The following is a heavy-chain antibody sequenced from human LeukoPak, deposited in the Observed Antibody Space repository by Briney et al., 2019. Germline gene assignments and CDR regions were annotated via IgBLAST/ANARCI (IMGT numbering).Heavy chain of an antibody. Sequence: TGGSLRLSCAASGFTFSNYWMHWVRLAPGKGPMWVSRISTDGRFTSYADSVKGRFTISGDNAENTLYLHMSSLRAEDTALYYCARDFLHSPNCPGCWGQGTLVTVSS. CDR1: GFTFSNYW. J-gene: IGHJ4*02. D-gene: IGHD1-1*01. CDR3: ARDFLHSPNCPGC. V-gene: IGHV3-74*01. CDR2: ISTDGRFT.